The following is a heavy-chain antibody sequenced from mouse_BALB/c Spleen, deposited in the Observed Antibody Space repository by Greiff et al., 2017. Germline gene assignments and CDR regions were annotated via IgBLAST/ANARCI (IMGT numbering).Heavy chain of an antibody. J-gene: IGHJ4*01. V-gene: IGHV3-2*02. CDR2: ISYSGST. Sequence: EVMLVESGPGLVKPSQSLSLTCTVTGYSITSDYAWNWIRQFPGNKLEWMGYISYSGSTSYNPSLKSRISITRDTSKNQFFLQLNSVTTEDTATYYCARARYDYDERSAMDYWGQGTSVTVSS. CDR3: ARARYDYDERSAMDY. CDR1: GYSITSDYA. D-gene: IGHD2-4*01.